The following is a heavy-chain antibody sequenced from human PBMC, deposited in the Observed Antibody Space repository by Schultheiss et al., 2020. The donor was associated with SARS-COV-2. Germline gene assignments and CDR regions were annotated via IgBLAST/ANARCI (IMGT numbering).Heavy chain of an antibody. V-gene: IGHV4-30-4*01. CDR2: IYYSGST. Sequence: SQTLSLTCTVSGGSISSGDYYWSWIRQPPGKGLEWIGYIYYSGSTYYNPSLKSRVTILVDTSKNQFSLKLSSVTAADTAVYYCARDLGCSGGSCYSGWFDPWGQGTLVTVSS. D-gene: IGHD2-15*01. CDR3: ARDLGCSGGSCYSGWFDP. J-gene: IGHJ5*02. CDR1: GGSISSGDYY.